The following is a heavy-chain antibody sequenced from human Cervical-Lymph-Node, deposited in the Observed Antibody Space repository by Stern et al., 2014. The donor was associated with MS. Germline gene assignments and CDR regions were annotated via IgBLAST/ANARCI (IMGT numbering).Heavy chain of an antibody. D-gene: IGHD4/OR15-4a*01. CDR1: GGSVSSSSYY. CDR3: ARREPTYGELVN. V-gene: IGHV4-39*01. Sequence: QVQLQESGPGLVKPSETLSLTCTVSGGSVSSSSYYWDWIRQPPGKGLEWIGSIYYSGTTHHNPSLERPVTLAIDPFKTQFPLNLSAVTAADTAVYYCARREPTYGELVNWGQGTLATVSS. CDR2: IYYSGTT. J-gene: IGHJ4*02.